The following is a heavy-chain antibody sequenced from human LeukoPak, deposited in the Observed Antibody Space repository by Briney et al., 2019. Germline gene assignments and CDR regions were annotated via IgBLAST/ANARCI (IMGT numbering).Heavy chain of an antibody. CDR3: ARASGSYSFDY. V-gene: IGHV3-53*01. Sequence: GGSLRLSCAASGFTVSSSLMSWGRQAPGKGLEWVSVIYSGGSTYYADSVKGRFTISRDNSKNTLSLHMNSLRAGDTAVYYCARASGSYSFDYWGQGSPVTVSP. D-gene: IGHD1-26*01. CDR2: IYSGGST. CDR1: GFTVSSSL. J-gene: IGHJ4*02.